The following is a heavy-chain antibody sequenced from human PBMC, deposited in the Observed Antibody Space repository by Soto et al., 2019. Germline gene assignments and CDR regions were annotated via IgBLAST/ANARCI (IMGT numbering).Heavy chain of an antibody. V-gene: IGHV4-30-4*01. J-gene: IGHJ4*02. CDR3: ARDRANSPDFFDF. D-gene: IGHD1-1*01. Sequence: KTSETLSLTCTVSGGSISSDDYYWSWIRQPPGKGLEWIGYIYDIGSTSYSPSLESRITISIDTSKNQFFLKLRSVSAADTAVYYCARDRANSPDFFDFWGQGTLVTVSS. CDR2: IYDIGST. CDR1: GGSISSDDYY.